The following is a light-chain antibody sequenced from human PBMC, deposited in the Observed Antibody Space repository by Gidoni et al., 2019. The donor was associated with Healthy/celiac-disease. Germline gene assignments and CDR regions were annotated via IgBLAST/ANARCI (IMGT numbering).Light chain of an antibody. CDR3: QQSYSTPRT. V-gene: IGKV1-39*01. J-gene: IGKJ1*01. Sequence: DIEMTHSPSSLSASVGDRVTITCRASQSISSYLHWYQQKPGKAPKLLIYAASSLPSGVPSRFSGSGSGTDFTLTISSLQPEDFATYYCQQSYSTPRTFGQGTKLEIK. CDR1: QSISSY. CDR2: AAS.